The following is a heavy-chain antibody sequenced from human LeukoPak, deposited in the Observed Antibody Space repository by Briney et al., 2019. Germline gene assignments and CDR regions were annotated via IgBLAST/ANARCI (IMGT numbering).Heavy chain of an antibody. CDR3: ATDYYDTSSGYYHYDAFDI. CDR2: ITGRT. J-gene: IGHJ3*02. CDR1: GFTFSSYA. Sequence: GGSLRLSCAASGFTFSSYAMSWVRQAPGKGLEWVSTITGRTYYADSVKGRFTVSRDNSKNTLYLQMNGLRAEDTAGYYCATDYYDTSSGYYHYDAFDIWGQGTMVTVSS. V-gene: IGHV3-23*01. D-gene: IGHD3-22*01.